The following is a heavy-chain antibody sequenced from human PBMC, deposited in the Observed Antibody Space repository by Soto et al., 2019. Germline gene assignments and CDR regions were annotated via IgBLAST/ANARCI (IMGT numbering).Heavy chain of an antibody. CDR1: GYTFTSYG. V-gene: IGHV1-18*01. D-gene: IGHD6-13*01. J-gene: IGHJ4*02. CDR2: ISAYNGNT. Sequence: GASVKVSCKASGYTFTSYGISWVRQAPGQGLEWMGWISAYNGNTNYAQKLQGRVTMTTDTSTSTAYTELRSLRSDDTAVYYCAWCIAAAVDFYNWGLGALVTVSS. CDR3: AWCIAAAVDFYN.